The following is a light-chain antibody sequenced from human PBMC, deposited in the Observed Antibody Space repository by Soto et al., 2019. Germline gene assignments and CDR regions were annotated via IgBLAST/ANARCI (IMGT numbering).Light chain of an antibody. CDR3: LQALQTPPT. CDR2: LGS. Sequence: DIVMTQSPLSLPVTPGEPASISCRSSQSLLHSNGYNYLDWYLQKPGQSAQLLIYLGSNRASEVPDRFSGSGSGTDFTLKISRVEAEDVGVYYCLQALQTPPTFGQGTKVEIK. V-gene: IGKV2-28*01. CDR1: QSLLHSNGYNY. J-gene: IGKJ1*01.